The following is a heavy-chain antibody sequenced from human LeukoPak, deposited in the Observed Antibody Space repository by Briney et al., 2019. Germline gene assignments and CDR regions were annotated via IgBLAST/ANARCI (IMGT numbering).Heavy chain of an antibody. CDR3: ASILRSSSGYYFDY. V-gene: IGHV3-66*01. CDR1: GFTVSTNC. CDR2: IYSGDTT. J-gene: IGHJ4*02. D-gene: IGHD3-10*01. Sequence: GGSLRLSCAASGFTVSTNCMSWVRQAPGKGLEWVSVIYSGDTTFYADSVRGKFTISRDNSKNTLYLQMNSLRAEDTAVYYCASILRSSSGYYFDYWGQGTLVTVSS.